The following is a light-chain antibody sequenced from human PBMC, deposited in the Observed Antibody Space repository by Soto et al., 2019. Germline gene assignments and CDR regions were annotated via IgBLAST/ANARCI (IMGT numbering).Light chain of an antibody. J-gene: IGKJ1*01. CDR3: QQYGSSGT. CDR2: GAS. V-gene: IGKV3-20*01. Sequence: EIVLTQSPGTLSLSPGERATRSCRASQSVSNNYLGWYQQKPGQTPRLLIYGASNRATGIPDRFSGSGSGTDFTLTISRLEPEDFAVYYCQQYGSSGTFGQGTMVDIK. CDR1: QSVSNNY.